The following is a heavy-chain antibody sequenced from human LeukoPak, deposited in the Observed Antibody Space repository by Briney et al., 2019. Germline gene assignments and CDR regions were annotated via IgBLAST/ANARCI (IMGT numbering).Heavy chain of an antibody. Sequence: SETLSLTCTVSGGSISSYYWSWIRQPPGKGLEWIGYIYYSGSTNYNPSLKSRVTISVDTSKNQFSLKLSSVTAADTAVYYCARVGYGDPLPLGIDAYIWGQGTMVTVSS. CDR2: IYYSGST. J-gene: IGHJ3*02. D-gene: IGHD4-17*01. V-gene: IGHV4-59*12. CDR1: GGSISSYY. CDR3: ARVGYGDPLPLGIDAYI.